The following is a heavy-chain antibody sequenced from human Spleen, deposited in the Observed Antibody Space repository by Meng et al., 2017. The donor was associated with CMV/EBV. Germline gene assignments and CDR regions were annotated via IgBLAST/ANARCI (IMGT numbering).Heavy chain of an antibody. CDR3: ARDMEYSSSSYFFDY. CDR1: GYTFPSYA. V-gene: IGHV7-4-1*01. Sequence: SGYTFPSYAMTCVRQAPGQGLEWMGWTNTNTGNPTYAQGFTGQFVFSLDTSVSTAYLQIYNLKTEDTAVYYRARDMEYSSSSYFFDYWGQGTLVTVSS. CDR2: TNTNTGNP. D-gene: IGHD6-6*01. J-gene: IGHJ4*02.